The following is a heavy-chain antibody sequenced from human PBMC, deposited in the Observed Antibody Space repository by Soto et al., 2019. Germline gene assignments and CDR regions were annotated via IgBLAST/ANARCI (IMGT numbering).Heavy chain of an antibody. V-gene: IGHV4-59*01. CDR3: ARGITYYDFWSGYYKATDYYYYGMDV. CDR2: IYYSGST. Sequence: SETLSLTCTVTGGSISSYYWSWIRQPPGKGLEWIGYIYYSGSTNYNPSLKSRVTISVDTSKNQFSLKLSSVTAADTAVYYCARGITYYDFWSGYYKATDYYYYGMDVWGQGTTVTVSS. J-gene: IGHJ6*02. D-gene: IGHD3-3*01. CDR1: GGSISSYY.